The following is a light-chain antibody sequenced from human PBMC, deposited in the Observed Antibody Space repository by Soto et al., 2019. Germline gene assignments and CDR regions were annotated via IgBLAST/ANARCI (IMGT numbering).Light chain of an antibody. J-gene: IGKJ1*01. CDR3: HQYVTSPWT. CDR2: GAS. V-gene: IGKV3-20*01. Sequence: EIVLTQSPGTLSLSPGDRATLSCRASQSVSGSYLAWYQQKPGQAPRLLIYGASSRATGIPDRCSGSGSGTEFTLTISRLEPEDFAVYYCHQYVTSPWTLGQGTKVEIK. CDR1: QSVSGSY.